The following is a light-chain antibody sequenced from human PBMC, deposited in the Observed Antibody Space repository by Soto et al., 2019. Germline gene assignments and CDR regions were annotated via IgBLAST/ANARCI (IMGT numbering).Light chain of an antibody. CDR1: EDISSY. J-gene: IGKJ5*01. CDR2: AAS. Sequence: IQVTQSPSSLSASVGDRVTFTCRASEDISSYLVWYQQKPGAAPKLLIYAASALHSGVPSRFSGSGSGTDFTLTICSLHPEDFAVYCCPQFKNYLIPFGQGTLLEVK. V-gene: IGKV1-9*01. CDR3: PQFKNYLIP.